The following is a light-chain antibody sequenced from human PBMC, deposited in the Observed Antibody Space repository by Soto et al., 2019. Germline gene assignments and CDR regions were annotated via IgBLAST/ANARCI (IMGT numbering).Light chain of an antibody. Sequence: EIVLTQSPDTLSLSPGERATLSCRASQSVSSNYLAWYQQKPGQPPRFLIYDASSRATGITARFSGSGSVTAFTLTISSLEPEDFAVYYCQQYGSSPLTFGGGTKVEIK. CDR1: QSVSSNY. V-gene: IGKV3-20*01. CDR2: DAS. J-gene: IGKJ4*01. CDR3: QQYGSSPLT.